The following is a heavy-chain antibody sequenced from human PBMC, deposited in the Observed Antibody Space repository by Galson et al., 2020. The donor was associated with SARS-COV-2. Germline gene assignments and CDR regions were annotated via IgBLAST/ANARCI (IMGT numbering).Heavy chain of an antibody. V-gene: IGHV1-18*01. Sequence: ASVKVSCRASGYTFNSYGISWVRQAPGQGLEWMGWISTYTGNTDYAQRFQGRVTMTTDTSTSTAYMELRSLTSRDTATYYCARDLDYDSGRPPSHWGQGSRVVVSS. CDR1: GYTFNSYG. CDR3: ARDLDYDSGRPPSH. CDR2: ISTYTGNT. D-gene: IGHD3-10*01. J-gene: IGHJ4*02.